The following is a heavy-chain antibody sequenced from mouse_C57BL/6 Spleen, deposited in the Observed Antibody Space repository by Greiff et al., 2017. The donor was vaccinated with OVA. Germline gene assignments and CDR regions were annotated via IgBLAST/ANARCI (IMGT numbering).Heavy chain of an antibody. CDR3: ARWGVRSALGY. Sequence: EVQLQQSVAELVRPGASVKLSCTASGFNFKNTYMHWVKQRPEQGLEWIGRIDPANGNTNYAPKFQGKATITADTSSNTAYLQLSSLTSEDTAIYYCARWGVRSALGYWGQGTSVTVSS. V-gene: IGHV14-3*01. CDR1: GFNFKNTY. CDR2: IDPANGNT. J-gene: IGHJ4*01. D-gene: IGHD5-1*01.